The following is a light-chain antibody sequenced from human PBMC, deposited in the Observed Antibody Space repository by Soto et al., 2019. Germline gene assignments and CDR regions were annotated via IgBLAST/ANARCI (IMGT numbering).Light chain of an antibody. CDR2: DAS. Sequence: EIVLTQSPGTLSLSPGDRATLSCRASQSISSYLAWYQQKPGQAPRLLIYDASNRATGIPARFSGSGSGTDFTLTISSLEPEDFAVYYCQQRSNWPPGLTFGGGTKV. CDR3: QQRSNWPPGLT. J-gene: IGKJ4*01. CDR1: QSISSY. V-gene: IGKV3-11*01.